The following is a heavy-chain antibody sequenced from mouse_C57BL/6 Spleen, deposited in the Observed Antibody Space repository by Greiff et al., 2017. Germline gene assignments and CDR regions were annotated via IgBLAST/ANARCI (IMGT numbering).Heavy chain of an antibody. CDR1: GYAFSSSW. Sequence: QVQLQQSGPELVKPGASVKISCKASGYAFSSSWMNWVKQRPGKGLEWIGRIYPGDGDTNYNGKFKGKATLTADKSSSTAYMQLSSLTSEDSAVYVCARPDYCGDNAMDYWGQGTSVTVSS. D-gene: IGHD1-1*01. V-gene: IGHV1-82*01. CDR3: ARPDYCGDNAMDY. J-gene: IGHJ4*01. CDR2: IYPGDGDT.